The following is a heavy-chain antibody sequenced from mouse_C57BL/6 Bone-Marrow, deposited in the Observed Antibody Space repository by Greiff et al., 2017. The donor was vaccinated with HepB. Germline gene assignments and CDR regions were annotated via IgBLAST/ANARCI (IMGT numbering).Heavy chain of an antibody. CDR2: INPSTGGT. CDR3: ARSVYGSSLDY. D-gene: IGHD1-1*01. J-gene: IGHJ2*01. Sequence: VQLKESGPELVKPGASVKISCKASGYSFTGYYMNWVKQSPEKSLEWIGEINPSTGGTTYNQKFKAKATLTVDKSSSTAYMQLKSLTSEDSAVYYCARSVYGSSLDYWGQGTTLTVSS. CDR1: GYSFTGYY. V-gene: IGHV1-42*01.